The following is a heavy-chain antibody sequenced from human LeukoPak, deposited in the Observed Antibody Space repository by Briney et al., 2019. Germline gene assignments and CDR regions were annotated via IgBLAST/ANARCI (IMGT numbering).Heavy chain of an antibody. J-gene: IGHJ4*02. CDR2: INPNSGGT. D-gene: IGHD5-18*01. Sequence: GASVKVSCKASGYTFTGYYMHWVRQAPGQGLEWMGRINPNSGGTNYAQEFQGRVTMTRDTSISTAYMELSRLRSDDTAVYYCARDSEWKHIDYWGQGTLVTVSS. CDR3: ARDSEWKHIDY. CDR1: GYTFTGYY. V-gene: IGHV1-2*06.